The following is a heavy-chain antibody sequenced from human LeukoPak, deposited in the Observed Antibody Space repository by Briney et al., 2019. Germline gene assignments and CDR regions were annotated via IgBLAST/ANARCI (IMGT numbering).Heavy chain of an antibody. CDR3: ARHRKLRYFDWS. CDR1: GGSISSYY. V-gene: IGHV4-59*05. Sequence: SETLSLTCTVSGGSISSYYWSWIRQPPGKGLEWIGSIYYSGSGSTYYNPSVRSRVTISVNTSKNQFSLKLSSVTAADTAVYYCARHRKLRYFDWSWGQGTLVTVSS. J-gene: IGHJ4*02. CDR2: IYYSGSGST. D-gene: IGHD3-9*01.